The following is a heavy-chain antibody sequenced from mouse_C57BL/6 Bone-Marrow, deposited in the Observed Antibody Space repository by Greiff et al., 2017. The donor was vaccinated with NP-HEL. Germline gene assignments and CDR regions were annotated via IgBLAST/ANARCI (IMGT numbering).Heavy chain of an antibody. V-gene: IGHV5-4*01. CDR2: ISDGGSYT. CDR3: ARGSTPAWFAY. J-gene: IGHJ3*01. Sequence: VQLKESGGGLVKPGGSLKLSCAASGFTFSSYAMSWVRQTPEKRLEWVATISDGGSYTYYPDNVKGRFTISRDNAKNNLYLQMSHLKSEDTAMYYCARGSTPAWFAYWGQGTLVTVSA. CDR1: GFTFSSYA. D-gene: IGHD2-1*01.